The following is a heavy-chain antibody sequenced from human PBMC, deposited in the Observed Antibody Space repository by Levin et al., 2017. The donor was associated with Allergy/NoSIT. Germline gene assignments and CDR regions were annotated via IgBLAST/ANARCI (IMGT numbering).Heavy chain of an antibody. CDR3: ARICSGGSCYSGILAFDY. D-gene: IGHD2-15*01. Sequence: PSETLSLTCTVSGGSISSGEYYWSWIRQPPGKGLEWIGYIYYSGSTYYNPSLKSRVTLSVDTSKNQISLKLSSVTAADTAIYYCARICSGGSCYSGILAFDYWGQGTLVTVSS. CDR2: IYYSGST. V-gene: IGHV4-30-4*01. CDR1: GGSISSGEYY. J-gene: IGHJ4*02.